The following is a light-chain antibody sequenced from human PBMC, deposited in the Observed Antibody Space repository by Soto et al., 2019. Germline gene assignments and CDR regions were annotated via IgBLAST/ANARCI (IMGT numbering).Light chain of an antibody. Sequence: QSALTQPASVSGSPGQSTTISCTGTSSDVGGYNYVSWYQQHPGKAPKPMIYDVSNRPSGVSNRFSGSKSGNTASLTISGLQAEDEADYYCSSYTSSSTLVFGGGTQLTVL. CDR1: SSDVGGYNY. CDR3: SSYTSSSTLV. V-gene: IGLV2-14*01. J-gene: IGLJ2*01. CDR2: DVS.